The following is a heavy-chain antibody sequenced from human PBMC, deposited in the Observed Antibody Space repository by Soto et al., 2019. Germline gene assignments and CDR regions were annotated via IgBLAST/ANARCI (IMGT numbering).Heavy chain of an antibody. CDR1: GYNFQNYW. CDR2: IYPSDSDT. Sequence: GESLKISCKGSGYNFQNYWIGWVSQMPGKGLEWVGIIYPSDSDTKYSPPFRGQVTISADKSITTAYLQWSSLKASDTAIYYCVRHSGHYFWSHYYSQGGYFCMDVGSQGTTVTVS. CDR3: VRHSGHYFWSHYYSQGGYFCMDV. J-gene: IGHJ6*02. D-gene: IGHD3-3*01. V-gene: IGHV5-51*01.